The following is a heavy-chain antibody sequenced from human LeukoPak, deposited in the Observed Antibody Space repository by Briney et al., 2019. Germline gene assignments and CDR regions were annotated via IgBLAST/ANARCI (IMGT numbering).Heavy chain of an antibody. CDR1: GFTFRSNY. J-gene: IGHJ4*02. CDR2: IYTGGNT. Sequence: GGSLRLSCAASGFTFRSNYMSWVRQAPGKGLEWVSLIYTGGNTNYADSVKGRFTLSRDNSKNTVYLQMNSLRVEDTAMYYCASISDLLFYFDSWGQGTLVSVSS. V-gene: IGHV3-66*01. CDR3: ASISDLLFYFDS.